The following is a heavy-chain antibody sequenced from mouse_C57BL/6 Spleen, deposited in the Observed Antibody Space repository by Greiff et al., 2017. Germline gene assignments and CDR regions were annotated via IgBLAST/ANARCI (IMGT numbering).Heavy chain of an antibody. D-gene: IGHD2-1*01. J-gene: IGHJ2*01. CDR2: ISSGSSTI. Sequence: VQLKESGGGLVKPGGSLKLSCAASGFTFSDYGMHWVRQAPEKGLEWVAYISSGSSTIYYADTVKGRFTISRDNAKNTLFLQMTSLRSEDTAMYYCARLGYGNYDFDYWGQGTTLTVSS. CDR1: GFTFSDYG. CDR3: ARLGYGNYDFDY. V-gene: IGHV5-17*01.